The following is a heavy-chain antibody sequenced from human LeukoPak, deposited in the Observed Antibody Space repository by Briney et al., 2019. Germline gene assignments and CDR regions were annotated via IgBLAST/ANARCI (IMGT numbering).Heavy chain of an antibody. V-gene: IGHV5-51*01. CDR2: IYPGDSDT. CDR3: ARLRYYYDNSGYHNWFDP. Sequence: GESLKISCKGSGYSFTSYWIGWVRQMPGKGLEWMGIIYPGDSDTRYSPSFQGQVTISADKPISTAYLQWSSLKASDTAMYYCARLRYYYDNSGYHNWFDPWGQGTLVTVSS. J-gene: IGHJ5*02. CDR1: GYSFTSYW. D-gene: IGHD3-22*01.